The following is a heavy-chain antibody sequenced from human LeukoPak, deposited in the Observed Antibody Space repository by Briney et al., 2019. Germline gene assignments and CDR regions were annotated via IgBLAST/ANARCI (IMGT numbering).Heavy chain of an antibody. V-gene: IGHV3-48*01. CDR3: AREGLQSYYYYYMDV. J-gene: IGHJ6*03. CDR2: ISSSSSTI. D-gene: IGHD4-11*01. CDR1: GFTFSSYS. Sequence: GGSLRLSCAASGFTFSSYSMNWVRQAPGKGLEWVSYISSSSSTIYYADSVKGRFTISRDNAKNSLYLQMNSLRAEDTAVYYCAREGLQSYYYYYMDVWGKGTTVTISS.